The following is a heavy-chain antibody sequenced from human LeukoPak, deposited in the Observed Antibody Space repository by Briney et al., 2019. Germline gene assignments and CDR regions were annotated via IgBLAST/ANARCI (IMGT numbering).Heavy chain of an antibody. CDR1: GFTFSSYS. Sequence: GGSLRLSCAASGFTFSSYSMNWVRQAPGKGLEWVSSISSSSSYIYYADSVKGRFTISRDNAKNSLYLQMNSLRAEDTAVYYCARDTLDDYGEDAFDYWGQGTLVTVSS. D-gene: IGHD4-17*01. CDR3: ARDTLDDYGEDAFDY. CDR2: ISSSSSYI. J-gene: IGHJ4*02. V-gene: IGHV3-21*01.